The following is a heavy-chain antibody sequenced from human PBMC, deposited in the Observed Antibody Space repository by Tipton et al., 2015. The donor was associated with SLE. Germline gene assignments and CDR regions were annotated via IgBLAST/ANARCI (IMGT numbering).Heavy chain of an antibody. CDR2: IYYSGGT. Sequence: TLSLTCTVSGGTISSYYWSWIRQPPGKGLEWIGYIYYSGGTNYNPSLKSRVTISIDTSKNQFSLKLSSVTAADTAAYYCARRLGAFDIWGQGTMVTVAS. CDR3: ARRLGAFDI. J-gene: IGHJ3*02. D-gene: IGHD7-27*01. V-gene: IGHV4-59*01. CDR1: GGTISSYY.